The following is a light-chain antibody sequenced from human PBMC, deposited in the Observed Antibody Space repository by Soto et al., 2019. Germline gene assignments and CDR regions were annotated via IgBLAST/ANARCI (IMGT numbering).Light chain of an antibody. CDR1: QTISSR. CDR2: EAS. V-gene: IGKV1-5*03. CDR3: QHYNSYSEA. Sequence: DIQMTQAPSTLSGSEGDRVTITCRASQTISSRLAWYQQRPGKAPKLLIYEASTLKSGVPARFSGSGSGTEFTLTISSLESDDFATYYCQHYNSYSEAFGQGTKVDIK. J-gene: IGKJ1*01.